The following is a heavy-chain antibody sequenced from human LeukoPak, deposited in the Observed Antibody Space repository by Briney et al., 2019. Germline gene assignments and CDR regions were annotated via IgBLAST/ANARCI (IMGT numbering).Heavy chain of an antibody. V-gene: IGHV3-11*01. CDR2: IGSSNTI. D-gene: IGHD3-22*01. CDR3: ARDRFDDSSGYYYHYDFYMDV. Sequence: PGGSLRLSCAASGFTFSDYYMSWIRQAPGKGLEWLSYIGSSNTIYSADSVKGRFTISRDNAKNSLYLQMNSLRAEDTAVYYCARDRFDDSSGYYYHYDFYMDVWGKGTTVSVSS. CDR1: GFTFSDYY. J-gene: IGHJ6*03.